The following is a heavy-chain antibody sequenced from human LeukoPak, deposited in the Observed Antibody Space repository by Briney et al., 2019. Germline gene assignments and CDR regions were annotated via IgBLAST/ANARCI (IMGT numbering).Heavy chain of an antibody. J-gene: IGHJ5*02. D-gene: IGHD2-15*01. CDR1: GYTFTGYY. CDR3: ASLTVVAALNWFDP. Sequence: ASVKVSCKASGYTFTGYYMHWVRQAPGQGLEWMGWINPNSGGTNYAQKFQGRVTMTRDTSISTAYMELSRLRSDDTAVYYCASLTVVAALNWFDPWGQGTLVTVSS. V-gene: IGHV1-2*02. CDR2: INPNSGGT.